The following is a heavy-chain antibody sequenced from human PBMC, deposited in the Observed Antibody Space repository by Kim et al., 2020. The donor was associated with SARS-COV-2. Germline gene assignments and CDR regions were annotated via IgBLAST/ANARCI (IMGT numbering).Heavy chain of an antibody. V-gene: IGHV3-9*01. J-gene: IGHJ4*02. D-gene: IGHD4-17*01. Sequence: GGSLRLSCAASGFTFGDYAMHWVRQAPGKGLEWVSGISWNSGSIGYADSVKGRFTISRDNAKNSLYLQMNSLRAEDTALYYCAKDPSDYGDYGGVFDYWGQGTLVTVSP. CDR1: GFTFGDYA. CDR2: ISWNSGSI. CDR3: AKDPSDYGDYGGVFDY.